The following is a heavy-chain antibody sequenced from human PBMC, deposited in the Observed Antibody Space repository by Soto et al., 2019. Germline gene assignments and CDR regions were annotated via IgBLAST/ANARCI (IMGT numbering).Heavy chain of an antibody. CDR2: FNPSGGTT. V-gene: IGHV1-46*02. J-gene: IGHJ2*01. CDR3: ARGGYDWYFDL. CDR1: GYTFNTYY. D-gene: IGHD5-18*01. Sequence: ASVKVSCKASGYTFNTYYIHCVRQAPGQGLEWMGMFNPSGGTTNYAQKLQGRVTLTRDTSTSTVYMELSSLRSEDTAIYYCARGGYDWYFDLWGRGTLVTVSS.